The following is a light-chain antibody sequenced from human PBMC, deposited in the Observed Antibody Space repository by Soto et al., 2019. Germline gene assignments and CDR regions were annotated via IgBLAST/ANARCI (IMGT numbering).Light chain of an antibody. CDR1: QGISSN. V-gene: IGKV1-9*01. J-gene: IGKJ1*01. CDR3: QKLNAYPPWT. Sequence: QLTQSPSSLSASVGDRVTITCRASQGISSNLAWYQQKPGRAPKLLIFGASTLQSGVPSRFSGSGSGTEFTLTISSLQPEDFATYFCQKLNAYPPWTFGQGTKVDIK. CDR2: GAS.